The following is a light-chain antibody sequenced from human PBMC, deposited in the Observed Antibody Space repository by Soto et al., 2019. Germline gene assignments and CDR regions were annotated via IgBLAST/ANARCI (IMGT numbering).Light chain of an antibody. J-gene: IGLJ3*02. Sequence: QSALTQPASVSGSPGQSITISCTGTSSDVGGYNYVSWYQQHPGKAPKLMIYDVSNRPSGVSNRFSGSKSDNTASLTISGLQAEDEADYYCSSYTTSTTWVFGGGTQLTVL. CDR2: DVS. CDR1: SSDVGGYNY. CDR3: SSYTTSTTWV. V-gene: IGLV2-14*01.